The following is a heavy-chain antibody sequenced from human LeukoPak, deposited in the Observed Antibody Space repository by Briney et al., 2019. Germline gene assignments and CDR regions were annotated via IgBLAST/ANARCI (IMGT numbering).Heavy chain of an antibody. CDR3: ARLGATDEDY. D-gene: IGHD1-26*01. CDR2: IYYSGST. Sequence: SETLSLTCTVSGGSISSYYWSWIRQPPGKGLEWIGYIYYSGSTNYNPSLKSRVTISVDTSKNQFSLKLSSVTAADTAVYYCARLGATDEDYWGQGTLVTVSS. J-gene: IGHJ4*02. V-gene: IGHV4-59*08. CDR1: GGSISSYY.